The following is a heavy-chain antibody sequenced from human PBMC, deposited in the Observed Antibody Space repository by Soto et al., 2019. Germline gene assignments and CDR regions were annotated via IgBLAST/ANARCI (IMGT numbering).Heavy chain of an antibody. D-gene: IGHD6-6*01. CDR1: GYTFTGYY. Sequence: QVQLVQSGAEVKKPGASVKVSCKASGYTFTGYYMHWVRQAPGQGLEWMGWINPNSGGTNYAQKFQGRVTMTRDTSISTAYMELSRLRSDDTAVYYCGLLSRSSGLLYYYYGMDVWGQGTTVTVSS. CDR3: GLLSRSSGLLYYYYGMDV. V-gene: IGHV1-2*02. J-gene: IGHJ6*02. CDR2: INPNSGGT.